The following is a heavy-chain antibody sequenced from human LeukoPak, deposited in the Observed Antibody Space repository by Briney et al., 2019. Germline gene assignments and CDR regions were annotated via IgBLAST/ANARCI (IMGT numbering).Heavy chain of an antibody. Sequence: GGSLRLSCAASGFTFSSYSMSWVRHAPGKGLEWVANIKQDGSEKSYVDSVKGRFTISRDNAKNSLYLQMNSLRAEDTAVYYCARVFYGDFVDSWGQGTLVTVSS. CDR1: GFTFSSYS. V-gene: IGHV3-7*01. CDR2: IKQDGSEK. J-gene: IGHJ5*01. D-gene: IGHD4-17*01. CDR3: ARVFYGDFVDS.